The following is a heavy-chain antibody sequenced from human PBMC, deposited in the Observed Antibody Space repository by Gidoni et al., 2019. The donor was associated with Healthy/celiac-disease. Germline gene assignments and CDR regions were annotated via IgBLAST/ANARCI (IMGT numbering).Heavy chain of an antibody. V-gene: IGHV3-21*01. CDR2: ISSSSSYI. Sequence: EVQLVESGGGLVKPGGSLNLSCAASGFTFSSYSMNWVRQAPGKGLEWVSSISSSSSYIYYADSVKGRFTISRDNAKNSLYLQMNSLRAEDTAVYYCARVRGLFDYWGQGTLVTVSS. CDR1: GFTFSSYS. D-gene: IGHD6-25*01. CDR3: ARVRGLFDY. J-gene: IGHJ4*02.